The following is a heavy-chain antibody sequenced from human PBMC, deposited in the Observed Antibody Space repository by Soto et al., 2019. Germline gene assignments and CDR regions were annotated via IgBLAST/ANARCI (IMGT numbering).Heavy chain of an antibody. D-gene: IGHD3-10*01. Sequence: ASVKVSCKASGYTFTGYYMHWVRQAPGQGLEWMGWINSNSGGTNYAQKFQGRVTMTRDTSISTAYMELSRLRSDDTAVYYCARECGSESYYYYAMDVWGQGTTVTGTS. J-gene: IGHJ6*02. V-gene: IGHV1-2*02. CDR3: ARECGSESYYYYAMDV. CDR1: GYTFTGYY. CDR2: INSNSGGT.